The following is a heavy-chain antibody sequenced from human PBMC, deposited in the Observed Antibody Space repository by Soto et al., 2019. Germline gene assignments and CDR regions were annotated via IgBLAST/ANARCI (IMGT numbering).Heavy chain of an antibody. CDR3: ARRSI. CDR2: ITTTSSTT. CDR1: GFTFNTYS. Sequence: EVQLVESGGGLVQPGGSLRLSCAASGFTFNTYSMSWVRQAPGKGLEWISYITTTSSTTYYADSVRGRFTISRDNANNLLYLQMNSLRVEATAVYFCARRSIWGQGTLVTVSS. V-gene: IGHV3-48*01. J-gene: IGHJ4*02.